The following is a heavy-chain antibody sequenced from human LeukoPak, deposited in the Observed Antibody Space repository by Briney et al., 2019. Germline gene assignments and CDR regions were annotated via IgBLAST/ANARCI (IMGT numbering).Heavy chain of an antibody. J-gene: IGHJ6*03. CDR1: GVTFNSYA. CDR3: AKAATTHCYYCYMDV. Sequence: GGSLRLSCAASGVTFNSYAMRWFRQAPGKGLEWVSAISGSGDSTYYADSVKGRFTISRDNSKNTLYLQMNSLRGEDTAVYYCAKAATTHCYYCYMDVWGKGTTVTVSS. D-gene: IGHD1-1*01. CDR2: ISGSGDST. V-gene: IGHV3-23*01.